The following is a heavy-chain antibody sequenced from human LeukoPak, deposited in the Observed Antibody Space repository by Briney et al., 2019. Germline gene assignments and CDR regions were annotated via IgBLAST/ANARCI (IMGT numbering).Heavy chain of an antibody. J-gene: IGHJ4*02. V-gene: IGHV1-2*02. CDR2: INPNSGGT. D-gene: IGHD6-19*01. Sequence: ASVKRSCDASVYTFTVYYMHCVRQAPGQGLACRGWINPNSGGTNYAQKFQGRVTMTRDTSISTAYMELSSLRSDDTAVYYCARSVAVAGSPLGYWGQGTLVTVSS. CDR1: VYTFTVYY. CDR3: ARSVAVAGSPLGY.